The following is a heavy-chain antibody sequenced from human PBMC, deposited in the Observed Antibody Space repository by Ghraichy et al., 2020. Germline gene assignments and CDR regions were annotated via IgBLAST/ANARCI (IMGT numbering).Heavy chain of an antibody. CDR3: VKFSGQQLPNYHFGY. CDR2: VRATSGIT. D-gene: IGHD3-10*01. CDR1: GFNFNTHA. Sequence: GESLNISCATSGFNFNTHAMTWVRQAPGKGLECVAAVRATSGITYYAESVKGRFTVIRDSSKTTLSLQMNNLGPEDTAIYYCVKFSGQQLPNYHFGYWGQGTLVTVSS. J-gene: IGHJ4*02. V-gene: IGHV3-23*01.